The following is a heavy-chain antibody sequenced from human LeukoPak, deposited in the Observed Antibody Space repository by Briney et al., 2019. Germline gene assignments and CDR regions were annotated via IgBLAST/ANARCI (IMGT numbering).Heavy chain of an antibody. CDR2: IKSKTNGGTT. D-gene: IGHD3-22*01. J-gene: IGHJ3*02. Sequence: GGSLRLSCAASGFTFSNAWMSWVRQAPGKGLEWVGRIKSKTNGGTTDYAAPVKGRFTISRDDSKNTLYLQMNSLKTEDTAVYYCTTDGGWLGDAFDIWGQGTMVTVSS. CDR3: TTDGGWLGDAFDI. CDR1: GFTFSNAW. V-gene: IGHV3-15*01.